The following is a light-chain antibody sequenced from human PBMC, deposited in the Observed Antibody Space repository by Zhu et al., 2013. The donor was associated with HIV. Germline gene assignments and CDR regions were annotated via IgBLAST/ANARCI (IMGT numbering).Light chain of an antibody. CDR2: SAS. Sequence: DIQVTQSPSSLSASVGDRVTITCRASQGINDFLAWYQHKPGKVPKLLIYSASTLQSGVPSRFSGSGFGTDFTLTISGLQPEDVATLYCQACSSAPRTFGQGTRVEIK. CDR1: QGINDF. J-gene: IGKJ1*01. CDR3: QACSSAPRT. V-gene: IGKV1-27*01.